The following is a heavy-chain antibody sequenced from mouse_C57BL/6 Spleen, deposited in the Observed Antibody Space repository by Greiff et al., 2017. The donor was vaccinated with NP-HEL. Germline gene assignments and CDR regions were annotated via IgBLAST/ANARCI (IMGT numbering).Heavy chain of an antibody. J-gene: IGHJ4*01. CDR1: GFTFSDYG. CDR3: ARNGYYVRSYRNYYAMDY. D-gene: IGHD1-1*01. V-gene: IGHV5-17*01. CDR2: ISSGSSTI. Sequence: EVKLVESGGGLVKPGGSLKLSCAASGFTFSDYGMHWVRQAPEKGLEWVAYISSGSSTIYYADTVKGRFTISRDNAKNTLFLQMTSLRSEDTAMYYWARNGYYVRSYRNYYAMDYWGQGTSVTVSS.